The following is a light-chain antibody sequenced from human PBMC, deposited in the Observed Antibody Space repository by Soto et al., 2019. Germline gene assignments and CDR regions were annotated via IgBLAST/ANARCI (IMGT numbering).Light chain of an antibody. CDR1: QSIYRW. CDR2: KAS. Sequence: DIQMTQSPSTLSASVGDRVTITCRASQSIYRWLAWYQQKPGKAPKLLIYKASNLESGVPSRFSGSGSGTEFTLTISSLQSDDSATYYCQQYHSYLTFGGGTKVEIK. CDR3: QQYHSYLT. V-gene: IGKV1-5*03. J-gene: IGKJ4*01.